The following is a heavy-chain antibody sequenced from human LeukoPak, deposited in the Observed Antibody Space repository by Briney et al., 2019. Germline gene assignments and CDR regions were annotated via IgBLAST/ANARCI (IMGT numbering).Heavy chain of an antibody. D-gene: IGHD2-2*01. V-gene: IGHV4-61*02. CDR2: IYTSGST. J-gene: IGHJ6*03. CDR3: ASRASAAANGYYYMDV. Sequence: SETLSLTCTVSGGSISSGSYYWSWIRQPAGKGLEWIGRIYTSGSTNYNPSLKSRVTISVDTSKNQFSLKLSSVTAADTAVYYCASRASAAANGYYYMDVWGKGTTVTISS. CDR1: GGSISSGSYY.